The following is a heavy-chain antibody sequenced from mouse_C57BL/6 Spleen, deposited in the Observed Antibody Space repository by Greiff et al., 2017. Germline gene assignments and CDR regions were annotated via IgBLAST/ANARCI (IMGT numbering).Heavy chain of an antibody. CDR1: GYAFTNYL. CDR2: INPGSGGT. Sequence: QVQLQQSGAELVRPGTSVKVSCKASGYAFTNYLLEWVKQRPVQGLEWIGVINPGSGGTNYNEKFKGKATLTADKSSSTAYMQLSSLTSEDSAVDFCARGGYYGNSFAYWGQGALVTVSA. V-gene: IGHV1-54*01. J-gene: IGHJ3*01. D-gene: IGHD2-1*01. CDR3: ARGGYYGNSFAY.